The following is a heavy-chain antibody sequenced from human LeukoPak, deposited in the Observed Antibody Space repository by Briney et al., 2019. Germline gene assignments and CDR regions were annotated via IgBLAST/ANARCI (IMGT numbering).Heavy chain of an antibody. V-gene: IGHV4-31*03. D-gene: IGHD5-24*01. CDR2: IYYSGST. Sequence: PSETLSLTCTVSGGSINSGGSYWSWIRQHPGRDLEWTGYIYYSGSTYYNPSLKSRVTISVDTSKNQFSLKLSAVTAADTAAYYCARDRDGYNSLDYWGQGALVTVSS. J-gene: IGHJ4*02. CDR1: GGSINSGGSY. CDR3: ARDRDGYNSLDY.